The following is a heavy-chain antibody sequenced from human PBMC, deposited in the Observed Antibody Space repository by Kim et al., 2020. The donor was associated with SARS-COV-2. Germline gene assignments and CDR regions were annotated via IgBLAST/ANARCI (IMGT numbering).Heavy chain of an antibody. Sequence: GGSLRLSCAASGFTFSGSPIHWVRQAAGKGLEWVGRVGHKAHNYATTYGASVKGRFTISRDDSKNTAYLRMNSLKTEDTAVYYCTSLITAWGQGTLVTVSS. V-gene: IGHV3-73*01. CDR3: TSLITA. J-gene: IGHJ4*02. CDR2: VGHKAHNYAT. CDR1: GFTFSGSP. D-gene: IGHD6-25*01.